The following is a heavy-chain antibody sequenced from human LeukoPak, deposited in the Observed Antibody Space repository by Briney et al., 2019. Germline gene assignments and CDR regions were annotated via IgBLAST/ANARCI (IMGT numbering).Heavy chain of an antibody. CDR2: IYYSGST. J-gene: IGHJ6*03. D-gene: IGHD6-13*01. CDR1: GGSISSSSYY. CDR3: ARANSSSWYSWSYYYMDV. V-gene: IGHV4-39*07. Sequence: PSETLSLTCTVSGGSISSSSYYWGWIRQPPGKGLEWIGSIYYSGSTYYNPSLKSRVTISVDTSKNQFSLKLSSVTAADTAVYYCARANSSSWYSWSYYYMDVWGKGTTVTVSS.